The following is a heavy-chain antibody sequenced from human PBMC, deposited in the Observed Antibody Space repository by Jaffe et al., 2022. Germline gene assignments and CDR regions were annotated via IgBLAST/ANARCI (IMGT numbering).Heavy chain of an antibody. D-gene: IGHD3-10*01. J-gene: IGHJ3*02. Sequence: QVQLVQSGAEVKKPGSSVKVSCKASGGTFSSYTISWVRQAPGQGLEWMGRIIPILGIVNYAQKFQGRVTIIADKSTSTAYMELSSLRSEDTAVYYCARTSGPGNAFDIWGQGTMVTVSS. CDR3: ARTSGPGNAFDI. V-gene: IGHV1-69*02. CDR2: IIPILGIV. CDR1: GGTFSSYT.